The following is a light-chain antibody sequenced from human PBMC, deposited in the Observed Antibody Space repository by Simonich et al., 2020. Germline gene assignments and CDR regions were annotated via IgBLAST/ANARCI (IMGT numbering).Light chain of an antibody. V-gene: IGKV3-15*01. J-gene: IGKJ1*01. CDR2: GAS. CDR3: QQYNNWPPWT. Sequence: DIVMTQSPAPLSVSPGERATLSCRARQSVSSILAWYQQKPGQAPRLLIYGASTRATCIPARFSGSGSGTEFTLTISSLQSEDFAVYYCQQYNNWPPWTFGQGTKVEIK. CDR1: QSVSSI.